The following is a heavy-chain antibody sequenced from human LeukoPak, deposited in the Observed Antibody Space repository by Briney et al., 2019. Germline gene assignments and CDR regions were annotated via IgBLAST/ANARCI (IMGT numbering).Heavy chain of an antibody. V-gene: IGHV3-72*01. J-gene: IGHJ3*02. CDR2: IRTRINSSTT. Sequence: GGSLRLSCAASGFIFSDYIMDWVRQAPGKGLERVGRIRTRINSSTTEYAASVKGRFTISRDDSKNSMYLHMNSLKTEDTAVYYCSRDGGEGGNSAFDIWGQGTMVTVSS. CDR1: GFIFSDYI. D-gene: IGHD3-16*01. CDR3: SRDGGEGGNSAFDI.